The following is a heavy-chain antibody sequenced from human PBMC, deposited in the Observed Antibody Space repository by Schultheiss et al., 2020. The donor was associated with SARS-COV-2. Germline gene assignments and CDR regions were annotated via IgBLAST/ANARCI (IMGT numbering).Heavy chain of an antibody. D-gene: IGHD2-2*01. CDR1: GGSFSGYY. CDR2: INHGGST. CDR3: ARAYCSNTSCYYNWFDP. V-gene: IGHV4-34*01. Sequence: SQTLSLTCAVYGGSFSGYYWSWIRQPPGKGLEWIGEINHGGSTNYNPSLKSRVTISVDTSKKQFSLKLSSVTAADTAVYYCARAYCSNTSCYYNWFDPWGQGTLVTVSS. J-gene: IGHJ5*02.